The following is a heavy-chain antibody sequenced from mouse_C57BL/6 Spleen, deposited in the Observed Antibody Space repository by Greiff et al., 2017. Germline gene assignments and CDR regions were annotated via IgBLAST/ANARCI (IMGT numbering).Heavy chain of an antibody. Sequence: VQLQQSGAELVMPGASVKLSCKASGYTFTSYWMHWVKQRPGQGLEWIGEIDPSDSYTNYNQKFKGKSTLTVDTSSSTAYMQLSSLTSEDSAVYYCARLSAVVATGYFDYWGQGTTLTVSS. CDR2: IDPSDSYT. J-gene: IGHJ2*01. CDR1: GYTFTSYW. D-gene: IGHD1-1*01. CDR3: ARLSAVVATGYFDY. V-gene: IGHV1-69*01.